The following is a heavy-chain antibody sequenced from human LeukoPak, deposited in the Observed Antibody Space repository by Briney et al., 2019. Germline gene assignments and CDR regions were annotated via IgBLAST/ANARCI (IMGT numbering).Heavy chain of an antibody. D-gene: IGHD2-2*02. CDR1: GGSISSYC. V-gene: IGHV4-4*07. CDR2: IYTSGST. Sequence: SETLSLTCTVSGGSISSYCWSWIRQPTGKGLEWIGRIYTSGSTNYNPSLKSRVTMSVDTSKNQSSLKLSSVTAADTAVYYCARDDCVGTSCYIRIWGQGTMFTVSS. CDR3: ARDDCVGTSCYIRI. J-gene: IGHJ3*02.